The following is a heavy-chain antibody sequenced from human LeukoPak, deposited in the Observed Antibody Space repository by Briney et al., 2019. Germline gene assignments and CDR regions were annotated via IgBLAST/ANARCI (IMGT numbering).Heavy chain of an antibody. CDR1: GFIFSDCS. Sequence: GGSLRLSCAASGFIFSDCSMNWVRQAPGKGLEWVSSISSGSSYMYYADSVKGRFTISRDNGKTSLYLQMSSLRTEGTAVYYCARDFRSGSYSGDYYFDYWGQGTLVTVSS. V-gene: IGHV3-21*01. CDR2: ISSGSSYM. CDR3: ARDFRSGSYSGDYYFDY. D-gene: IGHD1-26*01. J-gene: IGHJ4*02.